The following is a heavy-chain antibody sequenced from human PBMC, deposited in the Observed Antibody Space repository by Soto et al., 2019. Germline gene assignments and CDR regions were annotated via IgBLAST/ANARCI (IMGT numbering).Heavy chain of an antibody. CDR2: ISEKGDTK. CDR3: VKDRATIFGVVWKYGMDV. D-gene: IGHD3-3*01. J-gene: IGHJ6*02. V-gene: IGHV3-23*01. CDR1: GFTFRSYA. Sequence: GSLRLSCAASGFTFRSYAMAWVRQAPGKGLEWVSGISEKGDTKNYADPVRGRFTISRDNSMNTLDLLMNSLRAEDTAVYYCVKDRATIFGVVWKYGMDVWGQGTTVTVS.